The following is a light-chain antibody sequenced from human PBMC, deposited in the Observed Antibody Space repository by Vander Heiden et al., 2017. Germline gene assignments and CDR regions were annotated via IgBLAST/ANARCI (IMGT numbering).Light chain of an antibody. CDR2: GAS. CDR1: QNIGSC. CDR3: QQSNSYPRT. V-gene: IGKV1-39*01. J-gene: IGKJ1*01. Sequence: DIQLTPSPSTLSASVGDRVTITCRASQNIGSCLNWHQQKAGKAPNLLIYGASSLQSGVPSRFSGSGSGTEFTLTISSLQPEDFAAYYCQQSNSYPRTFGQGTKVELK.